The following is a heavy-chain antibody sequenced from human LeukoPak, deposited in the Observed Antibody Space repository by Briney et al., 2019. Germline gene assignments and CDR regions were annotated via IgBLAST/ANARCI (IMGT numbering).Heavy chain of an antibody. CDR1: GGSISSSSYY. Sequence: SETLSLTCTVSGGSISSSSYYWGWIRQPPGKGLEWIGSIYYSGSTYYNPSLKSRVTISVDTSKNQFSLKLSSVTAADTAVYYCARNPHGDYGDYGYFDYWGQGTLVTVSS. CDR2: IYYSGST. D-gene: IGHD4-17*01. J-gene: IGHJ4*02. V-gene: IGHV4-39*01. CDR3: ARNPHGDYGDYGYFDY.